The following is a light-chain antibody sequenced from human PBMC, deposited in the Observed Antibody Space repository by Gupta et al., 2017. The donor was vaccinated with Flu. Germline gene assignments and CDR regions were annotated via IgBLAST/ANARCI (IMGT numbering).Light chain of an antibody. CDR3: QQFYTTPRT. CDR1: QSVLYSSNNKNY. V-gene: IGKV4-1*01. CDR2: WAS. J-gene: IGKJ1*01. Sequence: NCKSSQSVLYSSNNKNYLAWYQQKPGQPPKLLIYWASTREYGVPDRFSGGGSGTDFTLTVSSLQAEDVAVYYCQQFYTTPRTFGQGTKVEIK.